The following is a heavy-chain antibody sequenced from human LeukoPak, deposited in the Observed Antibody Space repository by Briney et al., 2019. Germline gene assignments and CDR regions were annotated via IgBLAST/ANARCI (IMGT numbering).Heavy chain of an antibody. CDR1: GFTFSSYS. CDR2: ISSSSSYI. CDR3: ARDREHDYGDY. V-gene: IGHV3-21*01. Sequence: PGGSLRLSCAASGFTFSSYSMNWVRQAPGKGLEWVSSISSSSSYIYYADSVKGRFTISRDNAKNSLYLKMNSLRAEDTAVYYCARDREHDYGDYWGQGTLVTVSS. J-gene: IGHJ4*02. D-gene: IGHD1/OR15-1a*01.